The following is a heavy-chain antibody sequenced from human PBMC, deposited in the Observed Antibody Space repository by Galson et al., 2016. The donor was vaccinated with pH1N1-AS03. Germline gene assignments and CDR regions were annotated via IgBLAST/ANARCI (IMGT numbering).Heavy chain of an antibody. Sequence: SVKVSCKASTDNFVDYGISWVRQAPGQGLEWMGGIVPFSVTTDYAQKFQGRVTITADDSTGTAYMELSSLRSEDTAVYFCARDRYRDTSRDFYESAYWGQGTLVTVSS. J-gene: IGHJ4*02. CDR2: IVPFSVTT. D-gene: IGHD2/OR15-2a*01. CDR1: TDNFVDYG. V-gene: IGHV1-69*13. CDR3: ARDRYRDTSRDFYESAY.